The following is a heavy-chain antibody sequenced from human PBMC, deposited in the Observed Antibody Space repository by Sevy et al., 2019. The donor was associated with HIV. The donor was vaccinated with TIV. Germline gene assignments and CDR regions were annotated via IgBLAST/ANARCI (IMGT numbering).Heavy chain of an antibody. D-gene: IGHD3-3*01. CDR1: GFTFRNYA. J-gene: IGHJ6*02. V-gene: IGHV3-64D*06. Sequence: GGSLRLSCSASGFTFRNYAMNWVRQAPGKGLKYVSAISSDGGGTYYADSVRGRFTISRDNPKNTLYLQMRSLRVEDTAVYYCVKDPDYDFWRGDYGMDVWGQGTTVTVSS. CDR2: ISSDGGGT. CDR3: VKDPDYDFWRGDYGMDV.